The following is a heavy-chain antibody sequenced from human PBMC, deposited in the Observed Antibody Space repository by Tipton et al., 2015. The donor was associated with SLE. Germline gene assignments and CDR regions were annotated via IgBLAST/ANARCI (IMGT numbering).Heavy chain of an antibody. Sequence: LRLSCSVSGGPIGNTNYYWGWIRQPPGKGLEWIGSVSYSGITNYTPSLKSRLTISMDTSKNQFSLRLRSVTAADTAVYYCARVSVAGPYNWFAPWDQGTLVTVSS. J-gene: IGHJ5*02. CDR2: VSYSGIT. D-gene: IGHD6-19*01. V-gene: IGHV4-39*07. CDR3: ARVSVAGPYNWFAP. CDR1: GGPIGNTNYY.